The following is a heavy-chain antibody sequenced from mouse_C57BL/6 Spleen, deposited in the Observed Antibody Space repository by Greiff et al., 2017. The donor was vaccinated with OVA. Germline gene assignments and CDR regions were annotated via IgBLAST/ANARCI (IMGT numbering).Heavy chain of an antibody. V-gene: IGHV1-64*01. CDR3: SRGLLPYYYGMDY. CDR2: IHPSCGST. D-gene: IGHD1-1*01. Sequence: QVQLQQPEAELVKPGASVKLSCKASGYTFTSYWMHWVKQRPGQGLEWIGMIHPSCGSTNYNEKFKSKATLTVDKSSSTAYMQLSSLTSEDAAVYDCSRGLLPYYYGMDYWGQGTSVTVSS. CDR1: GYTFTSYW. J-gene: IGHJ4*01.